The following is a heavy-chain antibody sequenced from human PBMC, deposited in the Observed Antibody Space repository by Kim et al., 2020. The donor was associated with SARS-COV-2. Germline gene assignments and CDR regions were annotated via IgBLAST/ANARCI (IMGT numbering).Heavy chain of an antibody. J-gene: IGHJ3*02. CDR1: GFTFSSYE. V-gene: IGHV3-48*03. CDR2: VSASGTTM. Sequence: GGSLRLSCAASGFTFSSYEMTWVRQAPGKGLEWVSYVSASGTTMYYADSVRGRFIISRDNARDSLYLQMNSLRAEDTVVYYCARRRRADAFDIWGLGTMVTVSS. CDR3: ARRRRADAFDI.